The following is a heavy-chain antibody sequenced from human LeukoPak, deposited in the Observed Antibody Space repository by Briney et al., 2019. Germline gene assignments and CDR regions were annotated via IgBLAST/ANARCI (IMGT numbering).Heavy chain of an antibody. J-gene: IGHJ4*02. D-gene: IGHD5-24*01. CDR3: ARADDGYKY. Sequence: GGSLRLSCAASGFTFSTYWMTWVRQAPGKGLEWVTHIEQDGSQKSYVDSVKGRFTISRDNAKNSLYLQMSSLRDEDTAVYYCARADDGYKYWGQGTLVTVSS. V-gene: IGHV3-7*03. CDR1: GFTFSTYW. CDR2: IEQDGSQK.